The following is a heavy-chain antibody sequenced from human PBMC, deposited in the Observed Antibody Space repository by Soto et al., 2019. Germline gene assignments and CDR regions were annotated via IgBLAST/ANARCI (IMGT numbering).Heavy chain of an antibody. CDR2: ISGSADST. J-gene: IGHJ4*02. V-gene: IGHV3-23*01. Sequence: DVQLSESGGDLVQPGGSVRLSCAASGFAFRSYAMTWVRQAPGKGLEWVSLISGSADSTHYSDSVKGRFTISRDNSNSAVYLQMDSLRIEDTAIYYCTKVSGFWNWHFDYWGQGALVTVSS. CDR1: GFAFRSYA. D-gene: IGHD3-3*01. CDR3: TKVSGFWNWHFDY.